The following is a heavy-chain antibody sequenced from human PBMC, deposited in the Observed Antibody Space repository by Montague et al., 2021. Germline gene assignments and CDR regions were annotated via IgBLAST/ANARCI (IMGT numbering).Heavy chain of an antibody. CDR3: ARSLYCRGGSCYSGFDP. J-gene: IGHJ5*02. V-gene: IGHV4-39*01. CDR2: IYYNWST. CDR1: ACSISSSSYY. D-gene: IGHD2-15*01. Sequence: SETLSLTCTVSACSISSSSYYLGWIRQPPGKGLEFIGVIYYNWSTYPNPSLKSRVTVSMDTSKNQFSLKLSSVTAADTAVYYCARSLYCRGGSCYSGFDPWGQGTLVTVSS.